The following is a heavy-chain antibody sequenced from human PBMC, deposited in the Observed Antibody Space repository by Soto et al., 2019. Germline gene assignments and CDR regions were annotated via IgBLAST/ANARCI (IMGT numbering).Heavy chain of an antibody. CDR2: IKTKTQGETT. CDR1: GFTISGAW. Sequence: EVQLVESGGGLVKPGGSLRLSCAASGFTISGAWMNWVRQAPGKGLEWVGRIKTKTQGETTDYAAPVKGRFTISRDDSENTPSLHMNSLKIEDTAVYYCTTGSVEGYWGQGTLVTVSS. D-gene: IGHD1-26*01. CDR3: TTGSVEGY. J-gene: IGHJ4*02. V-gene: IGHV3-15*07.